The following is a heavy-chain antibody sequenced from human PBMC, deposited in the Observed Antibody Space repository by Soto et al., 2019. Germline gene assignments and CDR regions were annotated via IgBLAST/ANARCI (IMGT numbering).Heavy chain of an antibody. CDR1: GFTLSSLG. CDR3: ARDRAYTAFDI. J-gene: IGHJ3*02. Sequence: EVQLVESGGGLVQPGGPRRLSCPASGFTLSSLGITGVRQAPGKGLEWVANIKPDGSEINYVDSVKGRFTISRDNAKNSLYLQMNSLRAEDTGVYFCARDRAYTAFDIWGQGTMVTVSS. V-gene: IGHV3-7*01. CDR2: IKPDGSEI. D-gene: IGHD3-16*01.